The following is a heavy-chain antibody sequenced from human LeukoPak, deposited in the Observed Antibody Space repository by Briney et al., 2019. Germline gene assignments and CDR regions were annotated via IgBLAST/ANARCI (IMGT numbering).Heavy chain of an antibody. CDR1: GGSISSGGYY. Sequence: SQTLSLTCTVSGGSISSGGYYWSWIRQPPGEGLEWIGYIYHSGSTYYNPSLKSRVTISVDRSKNQFSLKLSSVTAADTAVYYCARDSLSLLAFDIWGQGTMVTVSS. V-gene: IGHV4-30-2*01. D-gene: IGHD2-21*01. J-gene: IGHJ3*02. CDR2: IYHSGST. CDR3: ARDSLSLLAFDI.